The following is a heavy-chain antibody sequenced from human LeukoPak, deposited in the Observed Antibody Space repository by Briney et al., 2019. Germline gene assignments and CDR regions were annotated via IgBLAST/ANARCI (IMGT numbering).Heavy chain of an antibody. J-gene: IGHJ4*02. D-gene: IGHD1-26*01. CDR2: ISGSGGST. V-gene: IGHV3-23*01. CDR3: AKDGVTSGSYGAFDY. Sequence: GGSLRLSCAASGFTFSSYAMSWVRQAPGKGLEGVSAISGSGGSTYYADSVKGRCTISRDNSKNTLYLQMNSLRAEDTAVYYCAKDGVTSGSYGAFDYWGQGTLVTVSS. CDR1: GFTFSSYA.